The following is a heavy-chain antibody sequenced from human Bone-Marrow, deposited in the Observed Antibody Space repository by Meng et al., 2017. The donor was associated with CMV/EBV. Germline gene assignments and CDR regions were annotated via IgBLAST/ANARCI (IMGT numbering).Heavy chain of an antibody. Sequence: ISSGGYYWSWIRQHPGKGLEWIGYIYYSGSTYYNPSLKSRVTISVDTSKNQFSLKLSSVTAADTAVYYCVRGRRYCSSTSCLYYFDYWGQGTLVTV. D-gene: IGHD2-2*01. CDR2: IYYSGST. J-gene: IGHJ4*02. V-gene: IGHV4-31*02. CDR3: VRGRRYCSSTSCLYYFDY. CDR1: ISSGGYY.